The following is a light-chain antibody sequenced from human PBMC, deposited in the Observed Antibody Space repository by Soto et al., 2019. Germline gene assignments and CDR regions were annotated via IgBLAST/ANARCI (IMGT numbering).Light chain of an antibody. CDR3: QQRSSWPIT. J-gene: IGKJ5*01. Sequence: EIVLTQSPGTLSLSPGERATLSCRASQDVRNYLAWYQQKPGQVPRLLIYETSNRATGVPARFSGSGSGTDYTLTISSLEPEDSAVYYCQQRSSWPITFGQGTRLDIK. CDR1: QDVRNY. CDR2: ETS. V-gene: IGKV3-11*01.